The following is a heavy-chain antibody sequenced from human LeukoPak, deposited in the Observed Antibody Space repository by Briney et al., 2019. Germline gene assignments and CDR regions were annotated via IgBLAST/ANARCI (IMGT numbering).Heavy chain of an antibody. Sequence: GGSLRLSCAASGFTFSNYWMTWVRQAPGKGLEWAANIKQDGSEKYYVDSVKGRFTISRDNAKNSLYLQMNSLRAEDTAVYYCARVTGTDYIWGSYRYWGQGTLVTVSS. CDR3: ARVTGTDYIWGSYRY. CDR2: IKQDGSEK. CDR1: GFTFSNYW. J-gene: IGHJ4*02. D-gene: IGHD3-16*02. V-gene: IGHV3-7*01.